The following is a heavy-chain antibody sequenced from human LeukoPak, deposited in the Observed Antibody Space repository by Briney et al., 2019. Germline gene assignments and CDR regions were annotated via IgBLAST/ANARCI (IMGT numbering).Heavy chain of an antibody. CDR1: GGSIGFYY. Sequence: ETLSLTCTVSGGSIGFYYWSWLRQAPGKTLVWIGYVYYSGSTTYNPSLKSRLTMSVDTSKNQFSLRLSSVTAADTAVYYCARHLGSSSWYLFDYWGQGKLVTVSS. CDR3: ARHLGSSSWYLFDY. CDR2: VYYSGST. D-gene: IGHD6-13*01. V-gene: IGHV4-59*08. J-gene: IGHJ4*02.